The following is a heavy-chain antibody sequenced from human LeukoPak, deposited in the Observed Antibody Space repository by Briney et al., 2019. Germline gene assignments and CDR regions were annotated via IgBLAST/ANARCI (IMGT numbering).Heavy chain of an antibody. CDR2: IYPGDSDT. V-gene: IGHV5-51*01. CDR1: GYSFTSYW. Sequence: HGESLKISCKGSGYSFTSYWIGWVRQMPGKGLEWMGIIYPGDSDTRYSPSFQGQVTISADKSISTAYLQWSSLKASDTAMYYCAIYSSSPYYYYYGMDVWGQGTTVTVSS. D-gene: IGHD6-13*01. J-gene: IGHJ6*02. CDR3: AIYSSSPYYYYYGMDV.